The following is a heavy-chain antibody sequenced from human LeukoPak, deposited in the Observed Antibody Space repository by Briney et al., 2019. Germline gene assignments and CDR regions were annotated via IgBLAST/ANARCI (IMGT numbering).Heavy chain of an antibody. J-gene: IGHJ6*03. V-gene: IGHV3-23*01. Sequence: PGGSLRLSCAASGFTFSSYAMSWVRQAPGKGLEWVSAISGSGGSTYYADSVKGRFTTSRDNSKNTLYLQMNSLRAEDTAVYYCAKVTATIKGSYYYYMDVWGKGTTVTVSS. D-gene: IGHD5-24*01. CDR2: ISGSGGST. CDR3: AKVTATIKGSYYYYMDV. CDR1: GFTFSSYA.